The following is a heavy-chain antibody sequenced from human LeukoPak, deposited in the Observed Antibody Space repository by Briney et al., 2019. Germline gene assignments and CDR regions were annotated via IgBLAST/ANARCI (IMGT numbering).Heavy chain of an antibody. Sequence: GASVKVSCKASGYTFTSYYMHWARQAPGQGLEWMGIINTSGGSTSYAQKFQGRVTMTRDTSPSTVYMELSSLRSEDTAVYYCAKDYDILTGVRYGMDVWGQGTTVTVSS. CDR3: AKDYDILTGVRYGMDV. CDR1: GYTFTSYY. V-gene: IGHV1-46*01. D-gene: IGHD3-9*01. CDR2: INTSGGST. J-gene: IGHJ6*02.